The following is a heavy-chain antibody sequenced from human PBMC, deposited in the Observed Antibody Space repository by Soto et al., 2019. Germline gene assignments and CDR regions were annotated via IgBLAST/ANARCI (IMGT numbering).Heavy chain of an antibody. D-gene: IGHD2-2*01. CDR2: IYYSGST. CDR1: GGSISSGVYY. Sequence: PSETLSLTCTVSGGSISSGVYYWSWIRQHPGKGLEWIGYIYYSGSTYYNPSLKSRVTISVDTSQNQFSLKLSSVAAADTAVYYCARDSTSIVLAPWGQGTLVTVSS. V-gene: IGHV4-31*03. CDR3: ARDSTSIVLAP. J-gene: IGHJ5*02.